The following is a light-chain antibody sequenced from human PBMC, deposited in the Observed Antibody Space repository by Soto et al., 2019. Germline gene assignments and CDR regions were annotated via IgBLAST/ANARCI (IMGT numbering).Light chain of an antibody. J-gene: IGKJ1*01. CDR1: QGIRND. V-gene: IGKV1-6*01. CDR2: AAS. CDR3: LQDYSFPCT. Sequence: AIQMTQSPPSLSASLGDRDTITCRASQGIRNDLGWYQQKPGSAPRLLIYAASTLQSGVPSRLSGSGSGTDFTLTISSLQPEDFATYYCLQDYSFPCTFGQGTKVDIK.